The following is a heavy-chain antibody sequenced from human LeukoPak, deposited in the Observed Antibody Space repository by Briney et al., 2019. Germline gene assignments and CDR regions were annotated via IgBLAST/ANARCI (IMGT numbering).Heavy chain of an antibody. CDR1: GYTFTGYY. Sequence: ASVKVSCKASGYTFTGYYMHWVRQAPGQGLEWMGWINPNSGGTNYAQKFQGRVTMTRDTSISTAYMELSRLRSEDTAVYYCAREDREVGAQDYWGQGTLVTVSS. CDR3: AREDREVGAQDY. CDR2: INPNSGGT. J-gene: IGHJ4*02. V-gene: IGHV1-2*02. D-gene: IGHD1-26*01.